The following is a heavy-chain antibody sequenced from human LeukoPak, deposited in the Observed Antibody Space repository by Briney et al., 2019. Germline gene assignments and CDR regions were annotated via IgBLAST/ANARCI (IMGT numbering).Heavy chain of an antibody. CDR2: ISGGGGST. V-gene: IGHV3-23*01. CDR3: AKDPPPYYYDSSGLDDY. D-gene: IGHD3-22*01. Sequence: GGSLRLSCAASGFTFSSYAMSWVRQAPGKGLEWVSAISGGGGSTYYADSVKGRFTISRDNSKNTLYLQMNSLRAEDTAVYYCAKDPPPYYYDSSGLDDYWGQGTLVTVSS. CDR1: GFTFSSYA. J-gene: IGHJ4*02.